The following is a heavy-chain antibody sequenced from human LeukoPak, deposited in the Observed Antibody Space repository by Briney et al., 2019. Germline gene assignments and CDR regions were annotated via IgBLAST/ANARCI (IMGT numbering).Heavy chain of an antibody. Sequence: ASVKVSCKASGYTFTGYYIHWVRQAPGQGLEWMGWINPNSGGTNYAQKFQGRVTVTRDTSISTAYMELSRLRSDDTAVYYCARGASLSPVYGMDVWSQGTTATVSS. CDR3: ARGASLSPVYGMDV. J-gene: IGHJ6*02. V-gene: IGHV1-2*02. D-gene: IGHD3-16*01. CDR2: INPNSGGT. CDR1: GYTFTGYY.